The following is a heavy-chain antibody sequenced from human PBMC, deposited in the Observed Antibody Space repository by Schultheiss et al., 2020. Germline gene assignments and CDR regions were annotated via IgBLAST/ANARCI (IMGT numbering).Heavy chain of an antibody. V-gene: IGHV4-61*02. CDR2: IYTSGST. CDR3: ARGSYGDYGDC. Sequence: SETLSLTCTVSGGSISSGSYYWSWIRQPAGKGLEWIGRIYTSGSTNCNPSLKSRVTISVDTSKNQFSLRLSSVTAADTAVYYCARGSYGDYGDCWGQGTLVTVSS. J-gene: IGHJ4*02. D-gene: IGHD1-26*01. CDR1: GGSISSGSYY.